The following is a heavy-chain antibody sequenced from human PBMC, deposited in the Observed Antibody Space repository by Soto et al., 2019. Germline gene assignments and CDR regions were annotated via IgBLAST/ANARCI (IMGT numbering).Heavy chain of an antibody. V-gene: IGHV1-69*06. CDR3: TRRGRQSANWFDP. Sequence: QVQLVQSGAEVKTPGSSVKVSCKASGGNFNSFSIDWVRQAPGQGLEWVGGIIPMSGRPNYAQRFQGRVTFSADKSTNTVYMEVNSLTYEDTAVYYCTRRGRQSANWFDPWGQGTLVTVSS. CDR1: GGNFNSFS. CDR2: IIPMSGRP. J-gene: IGHJ5*02.